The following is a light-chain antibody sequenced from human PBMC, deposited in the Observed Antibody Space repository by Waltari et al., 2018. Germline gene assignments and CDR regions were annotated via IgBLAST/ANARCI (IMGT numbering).Light chain of an antibody. CDR1: QRVSRA. V-gene: IGKV3-20*01. Sequence: IVLTPSPGSLSSSPGATVTLSGRASQRVSRALAWYQQKPGQAPRLLIFGASNRATGIPDRFSGSGSETDFSLTISRLEPEDFAVYYCQHYVRLPATFGRGTKVEIK. J-gene: IGKJ1*01. CDR2: GAS. CDR3: QHYVRLPAT.